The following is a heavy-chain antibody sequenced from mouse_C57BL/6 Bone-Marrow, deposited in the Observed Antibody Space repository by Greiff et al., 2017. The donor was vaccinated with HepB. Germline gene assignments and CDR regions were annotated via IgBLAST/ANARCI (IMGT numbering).Heavy chain of an antibody. V-gene: IGHV1-81*01. J-gene: IGHJ3*01. D-gene: IGHD1-1*01. CDR1: GYTFTSYG. CDR3: ARSGNYGSGFFAY. Sequence: QVQLKESGAELARPGASVKLSCKASGYTFTSYGISWVKQRTGQGLEWIGEIYPRSGNTYYNEKFKGKATLTADKSSSTAYMELRSLTSEDSAVYFCARSGNYGSGFFAYWGQGTLVTVSA. CDR2: IYPRSGNT.